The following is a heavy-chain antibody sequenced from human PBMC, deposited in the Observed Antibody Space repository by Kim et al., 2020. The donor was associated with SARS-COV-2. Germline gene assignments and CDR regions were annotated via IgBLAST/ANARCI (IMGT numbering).Heavy chain of an antibody. Sequence: LKSRVTISVDPSKNQFSRKLSSVTAADTAVYYCARGGTYYYGSGSYPFDYWGQGTLVTVSS. D-gene: IGHD3-10*01. J-gene: IGHJ4*02. CDR3: ARGGTYYYGSGSYPFDY. V-gene: IGHV4-34*01.